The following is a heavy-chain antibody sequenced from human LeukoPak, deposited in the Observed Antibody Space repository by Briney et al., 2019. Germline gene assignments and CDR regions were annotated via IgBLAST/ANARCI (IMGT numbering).Heavy chain of an antibody. J-gene: IGHJ3*02. CDR3: AKGISTTVVTPGAFDI. V-gene: IGHV3-11*01. Sequence: GGSLRLSCAASGFTFSDYYMSWIRQAPGKGLEWVSYISSSGSTIYYADSVKGRFTISRDNAKNSLYLQMNSLRAEDMALYYCAKGISTTVVTPGAFDIWGQGTMVTVPS. CDR1: GFTFSDYY. D-gene: IGHD4-23*01. CDR2: ISSSGSTI.